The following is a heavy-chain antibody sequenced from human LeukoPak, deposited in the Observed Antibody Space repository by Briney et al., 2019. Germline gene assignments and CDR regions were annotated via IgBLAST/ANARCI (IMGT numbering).Heavy chain of an antibody. CDR3: ARTPNYGFWNNYGSLDS. V-gene: IGHV3-74*01. J-gene: IGHJ4*02. Sequence: PGGSLRLSCAASGFTFSSYWMHWVRQAPGKGLVWVSRINTDGSSISYADSVKGRFTISRDNAKNTLYLQMNSLRAEDTAVYYCARTPNYGFWNNYGSLDSWGQGTLVTISS. CDR2: INTDGSSI. D-gene: IGHD3-3*01. CDR1: GFTFSSYW.